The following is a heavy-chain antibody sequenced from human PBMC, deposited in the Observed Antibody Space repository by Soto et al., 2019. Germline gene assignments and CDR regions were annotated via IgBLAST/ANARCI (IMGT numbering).Heavy chain of an antibody. V-gene: IGHV4-39*01. CDR3: ARYTGDLY. J-gene: IGHJ4*02. CDR1: GGSISSSTYY. CDR2: VYYSGAT. Sequence: SETLSLTCAVSGGSISSSTYYWGWIRQPPGKGLEWIGSVYYSGATYYNPSLKSRVSISVDTSKNQFSLKLTSVTAADTAVYYCARYTGDLYWGQGTLVTVSS. D-gene: IGHD3-10*01.